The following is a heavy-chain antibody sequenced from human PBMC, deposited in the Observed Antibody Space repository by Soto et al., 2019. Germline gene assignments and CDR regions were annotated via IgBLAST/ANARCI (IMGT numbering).Heavy chain of an antibody. D-gene: IGHD1-26*01. CDR3: ASLAGAKEGLDY. CDR1: GFILTDHY. CDR2: TTNKANSYTT. J-gene: IGHJ4*02. Sequence: EVQLVESGGGLVQPGGSLRLSCAASGFILTDHYMDWVRQAPGKGLEWVGRTTNKANSYTTEYAASVKGRVTISRDDSKTTLYLHLNSLKTEDTAVYYCASLAGAKEGLDYWGQGTLVIVSS. V-gene: IGHV3-72*01.